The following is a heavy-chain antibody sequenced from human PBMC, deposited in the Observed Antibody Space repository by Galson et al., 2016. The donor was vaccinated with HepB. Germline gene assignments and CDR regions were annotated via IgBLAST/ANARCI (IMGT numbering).Heavy chain of an antibody. CDR3: VTGRGWPPDS. CDR2: VYKTEFT. D-gene: IGHD1-26*01. J-gene: IGHJ4*02. V-gene: IGHV4-59*01. CDR1: GGSISDDY. Sequence: SETLSLTCSVSGGSISDDYLNWVRQPPGKGLEWIGYVYKTEFTKYSPSLRSRLTISMDTSQNQFSLKLTSVTAADTAVYYCVTGRGWPPDSWGQGTLVTVSS.